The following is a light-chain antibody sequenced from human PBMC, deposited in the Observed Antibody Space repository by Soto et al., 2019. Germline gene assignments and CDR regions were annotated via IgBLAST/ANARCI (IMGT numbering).Light chain of an antibody. Sequence: DIQMTQSPSTLSASVGDRVTITCRASQSISTWLAWYQQKPGTAPKLLIYKASSLQSGVPSRFSGSGSGTEFTLTISSLQPDDFATYYCQRYVRAFRSFGQGTKVDIK. V-gene: IGKV1-5*03. CDR1: QSISTW. CDR3: QRYVRAFRS. CDR2: KAS. J-gene: IGKJ1*01.